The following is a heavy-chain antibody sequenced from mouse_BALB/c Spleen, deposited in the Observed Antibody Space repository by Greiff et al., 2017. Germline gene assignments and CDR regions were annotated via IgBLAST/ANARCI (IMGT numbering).Heavy chain of an antibody. Sequence: VQLKESGPELVKPGASVKISCKASGYTFTDYNMHWVKQSHGKSLEWIGYIYPYNGGTGYNQKFKSKATLTVDNSSSTAYMELRSLTSEDSAVYYCAKTARAAWGAMDYWGQGTSVTVSS. CDR3: AKTARAAWGAMDY. D-gene: IGHD3-2*01. V-gene: IGHV1S29*02. CDR2: IYPYNGGT. J-gene: IGHJ4*01. CDR1: GYTFTDYN.